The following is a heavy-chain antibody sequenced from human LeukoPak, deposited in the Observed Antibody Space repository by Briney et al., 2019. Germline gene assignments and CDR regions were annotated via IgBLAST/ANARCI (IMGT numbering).Heavy chain of an antibody. V-gene: IGHV4-30-4*08. J-gene: IGHJ3*02. Sequence: PSQTLSLTCTVSGGSISSGDYYWRWIRQPPGKGLERIGYIYYSGSTYYNPSLKSRVTISVDTSKIQFALKLSSVTAADTAVYYCARSDAWDGSGSYDIWGQGTMVTVSS. D-gene: IGHD3-10*01. CDR1: GGSISSGDYY. CDR2: IYYSGST. CDR3: ARSDAWDGSGSYDI.